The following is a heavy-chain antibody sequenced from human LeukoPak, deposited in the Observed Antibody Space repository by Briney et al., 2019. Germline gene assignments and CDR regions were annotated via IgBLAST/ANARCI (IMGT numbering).Heavy chain of an antibody. J-gene: IGHJ4*02. D-gene: IGHD6-13*01. CDR1: GFTFDDYA. Sequence: GGSLRLSCAASGFTFDDYAMHWVRQAPGKGLEWFSGISWNSGSIGYADSVKGRFTISRDNAKNSLYLQMNSLRAEDTALYYCAKDIFGQQLVAFDYWGQGTLVTVSS. CDR2: ISWNSGSI. CDR3: AKDIFGQQLVAFDY. V-gene: IGHV3-9*01.